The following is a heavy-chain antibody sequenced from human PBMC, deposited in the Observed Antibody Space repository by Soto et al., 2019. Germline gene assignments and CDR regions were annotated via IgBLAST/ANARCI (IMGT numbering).Heavy chain of an antibody. CDR2: INPSGGST. J-gene: IGHJ6*03. CDR3: AREYCSSTSCYNTHYYYMDV. V-gene: IGHV1-46*03. Sequence: ASVKVSCKASGYTFTSYYMHWVRQAPGQGLEWMGIINPSGGSTSYAQKFQGRVTMTRDTSTSTVYMELSSLRSEDTAVYYCAREYCSSTSCYNTHYYYMDVWGKGTTVTVSS. CDR1: GYTFTSYY. D-gene: IGHD2-2*02.